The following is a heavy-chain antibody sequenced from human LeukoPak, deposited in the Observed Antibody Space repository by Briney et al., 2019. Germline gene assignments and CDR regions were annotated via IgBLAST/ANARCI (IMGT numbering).Heavy chain of an antibody. J-gene: IGHJ5*02. CDR1: GFTFSSYA. CDR3: ARDGISSSWYNWFDP. Sequence: PGRSLRLSCAASGFTFSSYAMHWVRQAPGKGLEWVAVISYDGSNKYYADSVKGRFTISRDNSKNTLYLQMNSLRVEDTAVYYCARDGISSSWYNWFDPWGQGTLVTVSS. V-gene: IGHV3-30*04. D-gene: IGHD6-13*01. CDR2: ISYDGSNK.